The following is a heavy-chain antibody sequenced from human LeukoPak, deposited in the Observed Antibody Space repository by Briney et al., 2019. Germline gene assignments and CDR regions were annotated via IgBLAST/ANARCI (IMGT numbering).Heavy chain of an antibody. V-gene: IGHV4-34*01. D-gene: IGHD5-12*01. Sequence: SETLSLTCSVSGGSVTGGGYYWSWIRQPPGKGLEWIGEINHSGSTNYNPSLKSRVTISVDTSKNQFSLKLGSVTAADTAVYYCEVEGYDYFDYWGQGTLVTVSS. CDR1: GGSVTGGGYY. J-gene: IGHJ4*02. CDR2: INHSGST. CDR3: EVEGYDYFDY.